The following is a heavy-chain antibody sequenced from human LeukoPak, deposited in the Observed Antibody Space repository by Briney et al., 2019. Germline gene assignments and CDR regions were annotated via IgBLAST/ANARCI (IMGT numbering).Heavy chain of an antibody. Sequence: GGTLRLSCAASGFTFSTYWMSWVRQAPGKGLEWVANIKQDGSEKYYVDSVEGRFTISRDNARNSLCLQMNSLRAEDMGVYYCARDMVRGVFTTRTIDYWGQGTLVTVSS. CDR2: IKQDGSEK. CDR1: GFTFSTYW. D-gene: IGHD3-10*01. V-gene: IGHV3-7*01. J-gene: IGHJ4*02. CDR3: ARDMVRGVFTTRTIDY.